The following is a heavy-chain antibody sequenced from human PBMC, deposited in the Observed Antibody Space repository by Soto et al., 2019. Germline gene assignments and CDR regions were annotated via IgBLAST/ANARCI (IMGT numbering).Heavy chain of an antibody. CDR1: GFTVSSNY. CDR3: ARVGATAIGY. Sequence: EVQLVESGGGLVQPGGSLRLSCAASGFTVSSNYMSWVRQAPGKGLEWVSVIYSGGSTYYADYVKGRFTISKDNSKNTLYLQMNSLRAEATAVYYCARVGATAIGYWGQGTLVTVSS. CDR2: IYSGGST. D-gene: IGHD1-26*01. V-gene: IGHV3-66*01. J-gene: IGHJ4*02.